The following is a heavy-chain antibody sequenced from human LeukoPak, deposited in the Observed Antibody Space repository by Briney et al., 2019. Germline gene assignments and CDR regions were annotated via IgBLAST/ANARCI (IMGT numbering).Heavy chain of an antibody. J-gene: IGHJ6*04. D-gene: IGHD2-2*01. V-gene: IGHV4-61*02. Sequence: SETLSLTCTVSGASISSGSYYWSWIRQPAGKGLEWIGRIYTSGSTNYNPSLKSRVTISVDTSKNQFSLKLSSVTAADTAVYYCARVSVVVPAAMVDVWGKGTTVTVSS. CDR3: ARVSVVVPAAMVDV. CDR1: GASISSGSYY. CDR2: IYTSGST.